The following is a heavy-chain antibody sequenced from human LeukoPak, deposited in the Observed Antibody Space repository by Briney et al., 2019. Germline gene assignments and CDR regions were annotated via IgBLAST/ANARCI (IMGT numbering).Heavy chain of an antibody. V-gene: IGHV7-4-1*02. J-gene: IGHJ4*02. D-gene: IGHD6-13*01. Sequence: ASVKVSCKASGYTFTSYAMNWVRQAPGQGLEWMGWINTNTGNPTYAQGFTGRFVFSLDTSVSTAYLQISSLKAEDTAVYYCAKDGGTGRIAAPGADYWGQGTLVTVSS. CDR3: AKDGGTGRIAAPGADY. CDR1: GYTFTSYA. CDR2: INTNTGNP.